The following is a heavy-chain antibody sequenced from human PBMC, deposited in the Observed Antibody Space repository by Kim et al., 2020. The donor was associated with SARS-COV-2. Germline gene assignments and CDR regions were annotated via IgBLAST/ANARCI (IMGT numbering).Heavy chain of an antibody. CDR3: AREIVGATDFDY. CDR2: IIPIFGTA. V-gene: IGHV1-69*06. D-gene: IGHD1-26*01. CDR1: GGTFSSYA. Sequence: SVKVSCKASGGTFSSYAISWVRQAPGQGLECMGGIIPIFGTANYAQKFQGRVTITADKSTSTAYMELSSLRPEDTAVYYWAREIVGATDFDYWGQGTLVTVSS. J-gene: IGHJ4*02.